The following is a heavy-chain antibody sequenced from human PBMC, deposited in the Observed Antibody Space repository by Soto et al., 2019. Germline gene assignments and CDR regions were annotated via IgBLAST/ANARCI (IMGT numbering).Heavy chain of an antibody. CDR2: VNNDGTDT. Sequence: GSLRLSCAASGFTFVHYWMHWVRQAPGKGLVWVSRVNNDGTDTIYADSVKGRFTVPRDNAKNTLFLQVNSLRADDTAVYYCARGGFAHGFDLWGQGTMVTVSS. CDR1: GFTFVHYW. V-gene: IGHV3-74*01. CDR3: ARGGFAHGFDL. J-gene: IGHJ3*01.